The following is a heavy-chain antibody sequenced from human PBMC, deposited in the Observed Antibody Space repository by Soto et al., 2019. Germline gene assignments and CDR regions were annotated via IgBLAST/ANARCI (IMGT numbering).Heavy chain of an antibody. Sequence: QVHLQESGPGLVKPSETLSLTCAVSGDSIKTETWWSCLRQLPGTGLEWIGEIKHTGDANANPALPSRVSMSVDRTKNQFFLNLRSVSAADTAVYFCAREGRLHWFESWGQGTLVTVSS. J-gene: IGHJ5*01. CDR3: AREGRLHWFES. CDR1: GDSIKTETW. V-gene: IGHV4-4*02. CDR2: IKHTGDA.